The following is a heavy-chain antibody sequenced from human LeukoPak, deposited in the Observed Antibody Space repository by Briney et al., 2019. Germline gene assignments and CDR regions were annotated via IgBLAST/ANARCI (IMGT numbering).Heavy chain of an antibody. V-gene: IGHV3-23*01. J-gene: IGHJ4*02. D-gene: IGHD4-17*01. CDR2: ISGGGDSI. CDR3: AKGQSPTVTTPLDY. CDR1: GFTFSSHG. Sequence: GGSLRLSCAASGFTFSSHGMTWVRQAPGKGLEWVSGISGGGDSIYYADSVRGRFTISRDNSRNTLYLQMNSLRDEDTAVYYCAKGQSPTVTTPLDYWGQGTLVTVSS.